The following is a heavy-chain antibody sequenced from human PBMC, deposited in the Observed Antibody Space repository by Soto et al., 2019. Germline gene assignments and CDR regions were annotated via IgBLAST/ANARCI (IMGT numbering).Heavy chain of an antibody. J-gene: IGHJ6*02. CDR2: INPNSGGT. CDR1: GYTFTGYY. Sequence: ASVKVSGKASGYTFTGYYMHWVRQAPGQGLEWMGWINPNSGGTNYAQKFQGWVTMTRDTSISTAYMELSRLRSDDTAVYYCARDSVGTTVTTSDYYYYYGMDVWGQGTTVTVSS. CDR3: ARDSVGTTVTTSDYYYYYGMDV. V-gene: IGHV1-2*04. D-gene: IGHD4-4*01.